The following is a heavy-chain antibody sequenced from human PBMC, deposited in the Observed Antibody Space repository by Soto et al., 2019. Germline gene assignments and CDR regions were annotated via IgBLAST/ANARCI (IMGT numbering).Heavy chain of an antibody. CDR2: IIPIFGTA. D-gene: IGHD2-2*01. V-gene: IGHV1-69*13. Sequence: SVKVSCKASGGTFSSYAISWVRQAPGQGLEWMGGIIPIFGTANYAQKFQGRVTITADESTSTAYMELSSLRSEGTAVYYCARDYVPAAPYYYYYGMDVWGQGTTVTVSS. CDR3: ARDYVPAAPYYYYYGMDV. J-gene: IGHJ6*02. CDR1: GGTFSSYA.